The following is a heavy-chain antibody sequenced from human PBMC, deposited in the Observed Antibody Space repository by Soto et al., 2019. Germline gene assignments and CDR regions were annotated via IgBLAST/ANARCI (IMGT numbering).Heavy chain of an antibody. V-gene: IGHV5-51*01. CDR2: IYPGDSDT. CDR3: ARRGDSSGFIES. J-gene: IGHJ4*02. Sequence: PGESLKISCNVSRYIFTSYWIKWVLHMPGKGLEWMGIIYPGDSDTRYNPSFQGQITISADKSINTAYLQWSSLKASDSAVYYCARRGDSSGFIESWGQPTLV. D-gene: IGHD3-22*01. CDR1: RYIFTSYW.